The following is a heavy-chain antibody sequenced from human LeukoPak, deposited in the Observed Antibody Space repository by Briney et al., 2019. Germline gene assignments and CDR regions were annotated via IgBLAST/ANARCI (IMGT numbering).Heavy chain of an antibody. CDR3: ARMLLWFGELTAFDY. Sequence: PETLSLTCAVYGGSFSGYYWSWIRQPPGKGLEWIGEINHSGSTNYNPSLKSRVTISVDTSKNQFSLKLSSVTAADTAVYYCARMLLWFGELTAFDYWGQGTLVTVSS. J-gene: IGHJ4*02. D-gene: IGHD3-10*01. CDR1: GGSFSGYY. V-gene: IGHV4-34*01. CDR2: INHSGST.